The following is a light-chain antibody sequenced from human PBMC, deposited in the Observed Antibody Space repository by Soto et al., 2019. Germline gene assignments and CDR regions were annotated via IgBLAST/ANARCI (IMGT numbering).Light chain of an antibody. CDR2: GNN. J-gene: IGLJ1*01. V-gene: IGLV1-44*01. Sequence: QSVLTQPPSASGTPGQSVTISCSGSSSNIGGNTVNWYQQRPGTAPKLLIYGNNQRPSGVPDRFSGSKSATSASLAISGLQSEDEADYYCAAWDDRLNGPVFGTGTKVTVL. CDR1: SSNIGGNT. CDR3: AAWDDRLNGPV.